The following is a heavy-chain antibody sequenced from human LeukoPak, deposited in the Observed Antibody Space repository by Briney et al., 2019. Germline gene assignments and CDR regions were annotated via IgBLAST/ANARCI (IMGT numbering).Heavy chain of an antibody. J-gene: IGHJ4*02. CDR2: INHSGST. V-gene: IGHV4-34*01. D-gene: IGHD1-26*01. CDR1: GGSFSGYY. Sequence: PSETLSLTCAVYGGSFSGYYWSWIRQPPGKGLEWIGEINHSGSTNYNPSLKSRVTISVDTSKNQFSLKLSSVTAADTAVYYCERGGATKSYWGQGTLVTVSS. CDR3: ERGGATKSY.